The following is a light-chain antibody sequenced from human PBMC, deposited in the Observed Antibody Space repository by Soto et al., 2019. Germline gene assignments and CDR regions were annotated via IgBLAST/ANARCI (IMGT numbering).Light chain of an antibody. V-gene: IGKV3-15*01. CDR3: QQYQWWPLT. CDR1: QSAHNN. J-gene: IGKJ4*01. CDR2: LTS. Sequence: EIVMTQSPATLSVSPGERATLSCRASQSAHNNLAWYQQNPGQAPRLLIYLTSTRATGVPARFSGSGSGTDFTLTISSLLSEYFAFYYWQQYQWWPLTFGGGTKVEIK.